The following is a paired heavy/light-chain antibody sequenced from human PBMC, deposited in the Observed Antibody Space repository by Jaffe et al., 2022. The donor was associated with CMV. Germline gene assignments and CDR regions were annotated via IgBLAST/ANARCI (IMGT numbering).Light chain of an antibody. CDR3: SSYTSTSTLYV. V-gene: IGLV2-14*03. J-gene: IGLJ1*01. CDR1: SSDVGGYKY. CDR2: DVS. Sequence: QSALTQPASVSGSPGQSITISCTGTSSDVGGYKYVSWYQQHPGKAPKLIIYDVSNRPSGLSNRFSGSKSGNTASLTISGLQAEDEADYYCSSYTSTSTLYVFGTGTKVTVL.
Heavy chain of an antibody. J-gene: IGHJ5*02. CDR2: ISGGGTST. CDR3: AKGLGSDGSRKFDP. CDR1: GFTFSNYA. D-gene: IGHD2-15*01. V-gene: IGHV3-23*01. Sequence: EVQLLESGGGLVQPGGSLRLSCAASGFTFSNYAMSWVRQAPGKGLEWVSAISGGGTSTYYADSVKGRFTISRDNSKNTLFLQMNSLRAEDTAIYYCAKGLGSDGSRKFDPWGQGTLVTVSS.